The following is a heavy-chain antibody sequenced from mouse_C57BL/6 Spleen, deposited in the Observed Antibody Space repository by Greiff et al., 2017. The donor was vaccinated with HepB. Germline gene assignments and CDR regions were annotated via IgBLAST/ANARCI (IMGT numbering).Heavy chain of an antibody. J-gene: IGHJ4*01. D-gene: IGHD2-3*01. CDR3: ARPLDGYYGAMDY. CDR1: GYTFTSYW. V-gene: IGHV1-52*01. CDR2: IDPSDSET. Sequence: QVQLQQPGAELVRPGSSVKLSCKASGYTFTSYWMHWVKQSPIQGLEWIGNIDPSDSETHYNQKFKDKATLTVDKSSSTAYMQLSSLTSEDSAVYYCARPLDGYYGAMDYWGQGTSVTVSS.